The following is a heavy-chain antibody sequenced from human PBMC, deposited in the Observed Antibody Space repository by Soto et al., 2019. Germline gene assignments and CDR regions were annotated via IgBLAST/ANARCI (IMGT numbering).Heavy chain of an antibody. CDR3: AKAGLRVYAWAHFDY. Sequence: EVQLLESGGGLVQPGGSLRLSCAASGFTFSSYAMSWVRQAPGEGVEWVSAICGSGVSTYYADSVKGPFTNSRDNSKNRLYLQMNSLRAEDTAVYYCAKAGLRVYAWAHFDYWGQGTLVIVSS. CDR2: ICGSGVST. J-gene: IGHJ4*02. D-gene: IGHD2-8*01. CDR1: GFTFSSYA. V-gene: IGHV3-23*01.